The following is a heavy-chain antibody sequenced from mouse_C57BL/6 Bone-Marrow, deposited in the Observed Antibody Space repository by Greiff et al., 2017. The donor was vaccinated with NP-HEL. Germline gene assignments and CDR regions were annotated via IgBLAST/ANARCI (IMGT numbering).Heavy chain of an antibody. D-gene: IGHD1-1*01. V-gene: IGHV1-72*01. J-gene: IGHJ3*01. CDR2: IDPNSGGT. CDR1: GYTFTSYW. CDR3: ARGNYYGSSPAWFAY. Sequence: VQLQQPGAELVKPGASVKLSCKASGYTFTSYWMHWVKQRPGRGLEWIGRIDPNSGGTKYNEKFKSKATLTVDKPSSTAYMQLRSLTSEDSAVYYCARGNYYGSSPAWFAYWGQGTLVTVSA.